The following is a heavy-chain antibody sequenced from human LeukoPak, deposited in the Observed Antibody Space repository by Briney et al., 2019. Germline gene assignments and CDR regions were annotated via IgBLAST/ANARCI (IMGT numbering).Heavy chain of an antibody. CDR3: ARPYYYDSRIDP. J-gene: IGHJ5*02. CDR1: GGSFSGYY. D-gene: IGHD3-22*01. CDR2: MYYSGST. Sequence: PSETLSLTCDVSGGSFSGYYWSWIRQPPGKGLEWIAYMYYSGSTYYNPSLKSRVTMSADTSKNQLSLKLSSVTAADTAVYYCARPYYYDSRIDPWGQGILVTVSS. V-gene: IGHV4-30-4*08.